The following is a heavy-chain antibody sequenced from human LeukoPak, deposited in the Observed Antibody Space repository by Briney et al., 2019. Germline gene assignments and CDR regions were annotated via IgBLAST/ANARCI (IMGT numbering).Heavy chain of an antibody. D-gene: IGHD4-17*01. CDR1: GFTFSSFG. CDR3: ARGGRGSTVTTGYFDY. Sequence: GRSLRLSCAASGFTFSSFGMHWVRQAPGKGLEWVADIWFDGKNEHFADSVKGRFTISRDNSKNTLYLQMNSLRAEDTAVYYCARGGRGSTVTTGYFDYWGQGTLVTVSS. V-gene: IGHV3-33*01. CDR2: IWFDGKNE. J-gene: IGHJ4*02.